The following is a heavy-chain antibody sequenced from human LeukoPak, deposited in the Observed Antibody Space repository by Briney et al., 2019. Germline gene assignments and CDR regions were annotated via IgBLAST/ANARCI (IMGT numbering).Heavy chain of an antibody. CDR1: GFIFSSYS. J-gene: IGHJ4*02. CDR3: ARASSNLNYYGSGGLDY. CDR2: ISSSGSYI. V-gene: IGHV3-21*01. Sequence: GGSLRLSCVASGFIFSSYSMNWVRQAPGKGLEWVSSISSSGSYIYYADSVKGRFTISRDNAKNSLFLQIHSLRAEDTAVYYCARASSNLNYYGSGGLDYWGQGTLVTVSS. D-gene: IGHD3-10*01.